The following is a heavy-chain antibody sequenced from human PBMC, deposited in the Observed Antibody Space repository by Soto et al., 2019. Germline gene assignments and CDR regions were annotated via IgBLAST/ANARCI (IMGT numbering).Heavy chain of an antibody. Sequence: PGGSLRLSCAASGFTFSDHYMAWIRQAPGKGLEIVAHMSGSGSSGGSTYYADSVRGRFTISRDNSKNTLYLQMKSLRAEDTAVYYCARDPPATRHGMDVWGQGTTVTVSS. CDR2: MSGSGSSGGST. CDR1: GFTFSDHY. CDR3: ARDPPATRHGMDV. V-gene: IGHV3-53*01. J-gene: IGHJ6*02.